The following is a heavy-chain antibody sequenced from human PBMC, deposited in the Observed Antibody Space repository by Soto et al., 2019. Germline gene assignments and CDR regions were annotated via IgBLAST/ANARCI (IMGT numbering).Heavy chain of an antibody. J-gene: IGHJ4*02. CDR1: GYTFNGYY. D-gene: IGHD3-10*01. CDR2: INPNSDGT. V-gene: IGHV1-2*02. Sequence: GASVKVSCKASGYTFNGYYMHWVRQAPGQGLEWMGWINPNSDGTYYAQQFQGRVTLTRDTSITTAYMELSSLRSDDSAVYYCARGLDLWFGVDYWGQGTLVTAPQ. CDR3: ARGLDLWFGVDY.